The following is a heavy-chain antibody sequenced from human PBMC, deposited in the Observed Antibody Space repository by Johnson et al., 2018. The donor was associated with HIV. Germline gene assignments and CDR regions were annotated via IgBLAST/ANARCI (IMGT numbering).Heavy chain of an antibody. V-gene: IGHV3-30*04. CDR3: AREEGSGEPPNAFDS. D-gene: IGHD3-16*01. J-gene: IGHJ3*02. CDR1: GFTFSSYA. Sequence: QVQLVESGGGVVQPGRSLRLSCAASGFTFSSYAMHWVRQAPGKGLEWVAVISYDGSNKYYADSVKGRFTISRDNSKNTLYLQMNSLRAEYTAVYYCAREEGSGEPPNAFDSWGQGTMVTVSS. CDR2: ISYDGSNK.